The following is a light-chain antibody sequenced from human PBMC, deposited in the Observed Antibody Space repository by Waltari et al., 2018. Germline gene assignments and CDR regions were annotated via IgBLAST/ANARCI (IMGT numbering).Light chain of an antibody. CDR2: GAS. CDR1: QTIITNY. Sequence: EVVLTQSPATLSLSPGERATLSCRASQTIITNYLAWYQQKPGQAPRLLIFGASSRAPGIPDRFSGSGSGTDFTLTISRLEPEDFAVYFCQQYGDSPPYSFGQGTKLDIK. J-gene: IGKJ2*03. CDR3: QQYGDSPPYS. V-gene: IGKV3-20*01.